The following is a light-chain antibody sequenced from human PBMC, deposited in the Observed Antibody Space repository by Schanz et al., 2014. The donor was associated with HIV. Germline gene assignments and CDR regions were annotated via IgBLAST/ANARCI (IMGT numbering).Light chain of an antibody. CDR2: NTY. V-gene: IGLV1-44*01. Sequence: QSVLTQPPSASGTPGQRVTISCSGSSSNFRSNAVNWYQQLPGTAPKLVIYNTYLRPSGVPDRFSGSQSGASASLAISGLQAEDEADFFCATWDDSLNVWVFGGGTKLTVL. J-gene: IGLJ3*02. CDR3: ATWDDSLNVWV. CDR1: SSNFRSNA.